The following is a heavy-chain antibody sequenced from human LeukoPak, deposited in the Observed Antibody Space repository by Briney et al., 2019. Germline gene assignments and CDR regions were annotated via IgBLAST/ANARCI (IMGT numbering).Heavy chain of an antibody. V-gene: IGHV4-34*01. J-gene: IGHJ5*02. CDR2: INHSGST. CDR1: GGSFSGYY. Sequence: SETLSLTCAVYGGSFSGYYWSWIRQPPGKGLEWIGEINHSGSTNYNPSLKSRVTISVDTSKNQFSLKLSSVTAADTAVYYCARGPGGTIFGVVMRSWFDPWGQGTLVTVSS. D-gene: IGHD3-3*01. CDR3: ARGPGGTIFGVVMRSWFDP.